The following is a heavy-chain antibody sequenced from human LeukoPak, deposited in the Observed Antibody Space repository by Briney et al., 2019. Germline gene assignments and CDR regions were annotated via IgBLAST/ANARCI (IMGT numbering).Heavy chain of an antibody. V-gene: IGHV3-23*01. CDR1: GFTFSNYA. Sequence: PGGSLRLSCAASGFTFSNYAMSWVRQAPGKGLEWVSAISGSGGSTYYADSVKGRFTISRDNSKNTLYLQMNSLRAEDTAVYYCAKDPNFDWLSQRVGYWGQGTLVTVSS. J-gene: IGHJ4*02. D-gene: IGHD3-9*01. CDR3: AKDPNFDWLSQRVGY. CDR2: ISGSGGST.